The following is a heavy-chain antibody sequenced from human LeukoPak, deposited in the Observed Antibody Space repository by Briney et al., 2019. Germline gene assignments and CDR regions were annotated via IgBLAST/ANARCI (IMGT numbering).Heavy chain of an antibody. CDR1: GGSISSSSYY. CDR3: ARNWKRYYFDY. V-gene: IGHV4-39*01. Sequence: SETLSLTCTVSGGSISSSSYYWGWTRQPPGKGLEWIGSIYYSGSTYYNPSLKSRVTISVDTSKNQFSLKLSSVTAADTAVYYCARNWKRYYFDYWGQGTLVTVSS. J-gene: IGHJ4*02. D-gene: IGHD1-1*01. CDR2: IYYSGST.